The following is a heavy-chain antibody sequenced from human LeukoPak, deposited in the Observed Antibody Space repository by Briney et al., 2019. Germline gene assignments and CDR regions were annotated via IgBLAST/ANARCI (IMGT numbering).Heavy chain of an antibody. D-gene: IGHD5-18*01. V-gene: IGHV3-21*01. CDR1: GFTFSSYS. CDR2: ISSSSSYI. Sequence: PGGSLRLSCAASGFTFSSYSMNWVRQAPGKGLEWVSSISSSSSYIYYADSVKGRFTISRDNAKNSLYLQMNSLRAEDTAVYYCARVGGYSYGTNKPFDYWGQGTLVTVSS. CDR3: ARVGGYSYGTNKPFDY. J-gene: IGHJ4*02.